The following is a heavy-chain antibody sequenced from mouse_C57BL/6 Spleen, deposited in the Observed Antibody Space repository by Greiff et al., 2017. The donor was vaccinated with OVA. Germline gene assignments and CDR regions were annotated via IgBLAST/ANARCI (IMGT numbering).Heavy chain of an antibody. D-gene: IGHD2-2*01. Sequence: PLASVPISCKASGYAFSSSWMNWVKQRPGKGLEWIGRIYPGDGDTNYNGKFKGKATLTADKSSSTAYMQLSSLTSEDSAVYFCAKGNYGYDGAMDYWGQGTSVTVSS. CDR2: IYPGDGDT. J-gene: IGHJ4*01. V-gene: IGHV1-82*01. CDR3: AKGNYGYDGAMDY. CDR1: GYAFSSSW.